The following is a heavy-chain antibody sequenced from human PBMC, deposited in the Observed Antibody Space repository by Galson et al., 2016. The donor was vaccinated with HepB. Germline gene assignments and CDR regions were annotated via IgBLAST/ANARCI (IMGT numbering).Heavy chain of an antibody. CDR3: ARDHCTGGVCYSSPWYYVMDV. J-gene: IGHJ6*02. D-gene: IGHD2-8*02. CDR1: GGSISSGFYY. Sequence: LSLTCTVSGGSISSGFYYWSWIRQLPGKGLEWIGYISYSGSTDYNPSLQSRVTISADTSKNQFTLMLSSVTAADTAVYFCARDHCTGGVCYSSPWYYVMDVWGQGTTVTVSS. CDR2: ISYSGST. V-gene: IGHV4-31*03.